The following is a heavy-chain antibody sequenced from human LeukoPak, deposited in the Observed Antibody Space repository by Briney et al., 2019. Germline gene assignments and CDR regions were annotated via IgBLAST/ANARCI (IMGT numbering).Heavy chain of an antibody. D-gene: IGHD3-10*02. J-gene: IGHJ4*02. CDR2: ISSDGSNK. Sequence: GGSLRLSCAASGFTFSSHAMHWVRQAPGKGLEWVAVISSDGSNKYYADSVKGRFTISRDNSKNTVYLQMNSLRAEDTAVYYCARAQKLLRYYFDYWGQGTLVTVSS. V-gene: IGHV3-30-3*01. CDR3: ARAQKLLRYYFDY. CDR1: GFTFSSHA.